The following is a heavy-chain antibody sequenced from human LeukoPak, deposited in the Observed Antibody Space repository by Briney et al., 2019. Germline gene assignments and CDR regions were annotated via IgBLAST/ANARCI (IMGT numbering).Heavy chain of an antibody. CDR3: AKNGVGVTSDYDFWSGTRSYYYYYMDV. CDR1: GFTFSSYE. V-gene: IGHV3-23*01. CDR2: ISGSGGST. J-gene: IGHJ6*03. D-gene: IGHD3-3*01. Sequence: GGSLRLSCAASGFTFSSYEMNWVRQAPGKGLEWVSAISGSGGSTYYADSVKGRFTISRDNSKNTLYLQMNSLRAEDTAVYYCAKNGVGVTSDYDFWSGTRSYYYYYMDVWGKGTTVTVSS.